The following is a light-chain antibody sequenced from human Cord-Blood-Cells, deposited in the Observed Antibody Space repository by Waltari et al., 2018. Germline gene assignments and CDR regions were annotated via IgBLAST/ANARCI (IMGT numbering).Light chain of an antibody. CDR3: QSYDSSLSGSGV. CDR1: RPTLGAGSH. Sequence: QSLLTQPPSTSGAPGQRVPISCTANRPTLGAGSHVHGCQQLPGTAPKLLSYGNSNRPSGVPDRFSGSKSGPSASLAITGLQAEDEADYYCQSYDSSLSGSGVFGTGTKVTVL. CDR2: GNS. V-gene: IGLV1-40*01. J-gene: IGLJ1*01.